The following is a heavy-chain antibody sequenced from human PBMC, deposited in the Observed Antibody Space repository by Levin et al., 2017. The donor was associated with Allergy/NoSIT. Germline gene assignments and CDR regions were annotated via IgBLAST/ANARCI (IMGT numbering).Heavy chain of an antibody. V-gene: IGHV3-30-3*01. CDR2: ISYDGNNK. CDR3: VRDENPPFDVFSPGDY. CDR1: GFTFRSHA. D-gene: IGHD2/OR15-2a*01. Sequence: SCAASGFTFRSHAMNWVRQAPGKGLEWVAVISYDGNNKYYPDSVKGRFTISRDNSKNTLYLQMNSLRAEDTAVYYCVRDENPPFDVFSPGDYWGQGTLVTVSS. J-gene: IGHJ4*02.